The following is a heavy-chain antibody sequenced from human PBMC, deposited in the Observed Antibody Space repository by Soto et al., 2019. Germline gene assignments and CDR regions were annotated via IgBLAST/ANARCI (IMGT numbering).Heavy chain of an antibody. CDR3: ERLRNYYGSGSFFDY. CDR2: IDWDDDK. CDR1: GFSLSTSGMC. V-gene: IGHV2-70*01. D-gene: IGHD3-10*01. Sequence: SGPTLVNPTQTLTLTCTFSGFSLSTSGMCVSWIRQPPGKALEWLALIDWDDDKYYSTSLKTRLTISKDTSKNQVVLTMTNMDPVDTATYYCERLRNYYGSGSFFDYWGQGTLVTVSS. J-gene: IGHJ4*02.